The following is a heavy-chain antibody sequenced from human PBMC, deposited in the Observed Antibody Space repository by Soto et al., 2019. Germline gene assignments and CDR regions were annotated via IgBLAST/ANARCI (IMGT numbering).Heavy chain of an antibody. CDR3: ARDPPYCSSTSCDELGMDV. D-gene: IGHD2-2*01. Sequence: GASVQVSCQASGYTFTGYYMHWARQAPGQGLEWMGWINPNSGGTNYAQKFQGRVTMTRDTSISTAYMELSRLRSDDTAVYYCARDPPYCSSTSCDELGMDVWGQGTTVTVSS. CDR2: INPNSGGT. J-gene: IGHJ6*02. V-gene: IGHV1-2*02. CDR1: GYTFTGYY.